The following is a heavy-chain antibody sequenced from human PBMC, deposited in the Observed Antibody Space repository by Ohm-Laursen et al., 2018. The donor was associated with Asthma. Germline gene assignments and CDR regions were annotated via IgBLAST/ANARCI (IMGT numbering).Heavy chain of an antibody. CDR3: VRAPDYFSLFEY. D-gene: IGHD1-14*01. CDR1: GFYFSSYS. V-gene: IGHV3-48*01. Sequence: SLRLSCAASGFYFSSYSMHWVRQAPGKGPEWLAFITSGSDIIHYADSVEGRFTISRDNAKKSVYLQMKSLRVEDTAVYYCVRAPDYFSLFEYWDQGTLVTVSS. J-gene: IGHJ4*02. CDR2: ITSGSDII.